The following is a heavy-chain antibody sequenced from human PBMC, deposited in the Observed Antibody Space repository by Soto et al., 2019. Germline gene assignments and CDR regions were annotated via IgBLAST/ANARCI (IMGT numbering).Heavy chain of an antibody. V-gene: IGHV1-2*02. Sequence: ASVKVSCKASGYTFSGFYMHWVRQAPGQGLEWMGWINPNSGGTKSAEKFQGRVTMTRDTSISTAYMELSRLTSDDTAVYYCASAAVTGTAGLDFWGQGTQVTVT. D-gene: IGHD6-19*01. J-gene: IGHJ4*02. CDR1: GYTFSGFY. CDR3: ASAAVTGTAGLDF. CDR2: INPNSGGT.